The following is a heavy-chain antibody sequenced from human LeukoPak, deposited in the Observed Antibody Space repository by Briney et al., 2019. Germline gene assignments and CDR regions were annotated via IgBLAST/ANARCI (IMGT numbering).Heavy chain of an antibody. Sequence: ASVKVSCKASGYTLSTYTMHWLRQAPGQRPEWMGCIYAGNGNVKYSQNFQARVTITRDTSANTAYLELSSLRSEDTAVYYCAREVAIWGQGTLVTVSS. D-gene: IGHD2-15*01. CDR1: GYTLSTYT. CDR3: AREVAI. CDR2: IYAGNGNV. V-gene: IGHV1-3*01. J-gene: IGHJ4*02.